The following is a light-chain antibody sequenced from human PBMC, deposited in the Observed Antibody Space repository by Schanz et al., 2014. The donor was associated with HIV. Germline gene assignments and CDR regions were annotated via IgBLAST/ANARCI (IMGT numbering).Light chain of an antibody. CDR3: CSYTTTSTYV. CDR2: DVR. J-gene: IGLJ1*01. CDR1: SSDIGGSDY. V-gene: IGLV2-14*03. Sequence: QSALTQPASVSGSPGQSITISCSGTSSDIGGSDYVSWYQQHPGRAPKVLIYDVRDRPSGVSSRFSGSKSGNTASLTISGLQAEDEADYYCCSYTTTSTYVFGAGTKLTVL.